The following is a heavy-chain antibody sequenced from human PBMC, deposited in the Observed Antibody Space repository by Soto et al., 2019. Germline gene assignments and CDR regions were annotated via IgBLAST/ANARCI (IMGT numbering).Heavy chain of an antibody. CDR1: GYTFTSYA. J-gene: IGHJ4*02. V-gene: IGHV1-3*05. D-gene: IGHD6-19*01. Sequence: VQLVQSGAEEKKPGASVKVSCKASGYTFTSYAMHWVRQAPGQRLEWMGWINGGNGNTKYSQKFQGRVTITRDTSASTAYMELSSLRSEDTAVYYCARVSGWYHLDYWGQGTLVTVSS. CDR3: ARVSGWYHLDY. CDR2: INGGNGNT.